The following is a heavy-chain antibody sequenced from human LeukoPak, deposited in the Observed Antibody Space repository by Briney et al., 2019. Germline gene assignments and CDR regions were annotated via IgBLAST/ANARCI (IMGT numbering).Heavy chain of an antibody. D-gene: IGHD4-23*01. V-gene: IGHV4-59*08. J-gene: IGHJ6*04. CDR1: GGSISSYY. Sequence: SETLSLTCTVSGGSISSYYWSWIRQPPGKGLEWIGYIYYSGSTNYNPSLKSRVTISVDTSKNQFSLKLSSVTAADTAVYYCARLYRYRGGNPYYYYGMDVWGKGTTVTVSS. CDR3: ARLYRYRGGNPYYYYGMDV. CDR2: IYYSGST.